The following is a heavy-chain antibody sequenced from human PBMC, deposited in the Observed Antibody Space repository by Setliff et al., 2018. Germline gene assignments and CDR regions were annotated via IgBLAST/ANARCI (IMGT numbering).Heavy chain of an antibody. CDR1: GGSITSGRYY. Sequence: SETLSLTCTVSGGSITSGRYYWGWIRQPPGQGLEWIASIHYSENTYYNPSLKTRVTISVDTSKNQFSLTLSSVTAADTAVYYCARETTMTYYFYYMDVWGKGTTVTVSS. J-gene: IGHJ6*03. CDR3: ARETTMTYYFYYMDV. V-gene: IGHV4-39*07. CDR2: IHYSENT. D-gene: IGHD4-17*01.